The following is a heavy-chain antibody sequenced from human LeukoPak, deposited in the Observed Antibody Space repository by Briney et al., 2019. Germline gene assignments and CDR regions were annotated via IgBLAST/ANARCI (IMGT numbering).Heavy chain of an antibody. CDR2: FDPEDGET. CDR1: GYTLTELS. Sequence: PRASVKVSCKVSGYTLTELSMHWVRQAPGKGLEWMGGFDPEDGETIYAQKFQGRVTMTEDTSTDTAYMELSSLRSEDTAVYYCATGPNYDFWSGYPYWGQGTLVTVSS. CDR3: ATGPNYDFWSGYPY. V-gene: IGHV1-24*01. D-gene: IGHD3-3*01. J-gene: IGHJ4*02.